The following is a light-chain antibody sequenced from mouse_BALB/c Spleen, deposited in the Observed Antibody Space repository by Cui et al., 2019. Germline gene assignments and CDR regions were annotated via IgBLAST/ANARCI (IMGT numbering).Light chain of an antibody. CDR2: STS. J-gene: IGKJ1*01. CDR1: SSVSY. CDR3: HQWSSYPWT. Sequence: QIVITQSPAIMSASLGEEITQTCSASSSVSYMRWYQQKSGTAPRLLIYSTSNLTSGVPSRFSGSGSGTFYSLTISSVEAEDAAGYYCHQWSSYPWTFGGGTKLEIK. V-gene: IGKV4-80*01.